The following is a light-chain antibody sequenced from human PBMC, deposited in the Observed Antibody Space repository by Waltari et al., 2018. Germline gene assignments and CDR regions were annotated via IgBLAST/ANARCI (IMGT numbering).Light chain of an antibody. Sequence: SSELTQDPVVSVAMGQTVRITCQGASLRWYYASWYQQRPGQAPILVMFDKNNRPSGVPDRFSGSSSDNSASLTITGAQAEDEASYYCHSRDATGVGGSFGGGTKLTVL. J-gene: IGLJ2*01. CDR1: SLRWYY. V-gene: IGLV3-19*01. CDR2: DKN. CDR3: HSRDATGVGGS.